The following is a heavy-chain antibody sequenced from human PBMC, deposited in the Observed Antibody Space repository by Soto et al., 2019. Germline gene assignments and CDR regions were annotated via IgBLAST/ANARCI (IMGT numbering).Heavy chain of an antibody. Sequence: PGESLKISCKGSGYSFTSYWISWVRQMPGKGLEWMGRIDPSDSYTNYSPSFQGHVTISADKSISTAYLQWSSLKASDTAMYYCARHQYSSGWLSRNWFDYWGQGTLVTVSS. J-gene: IGHJ5*01. D-gene: IGHD6-19*01. CDR1: GYSFTSYW. V-gene: IGHV5-10-1*01. CDR2: IDPSDSYT. CDR3: ARHQYSSGWLSRNWFDY.